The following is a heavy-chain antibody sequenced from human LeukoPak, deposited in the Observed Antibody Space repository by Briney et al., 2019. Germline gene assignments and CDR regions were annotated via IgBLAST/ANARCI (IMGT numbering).Heavy chain of an antibody. D-gene: IGHD6-13*01. CDR3: ARDVVIAAAGTRGWFDP. J-gene: IGHJ5*02. CDR2: IFTGGST. V-gene: IGHV4-61*02. Sequence: PSETLSLTCTVSGGSINNGNHFWTWIRQPAGKGLEWIGRIFTGGSTNYNPSLKSRVTMSVDTSKNQFSLKLSSVTAADTAVYYCARDVVIAAAGTRGWFDPWGQGTLVTVSS. CDR1: GGSINNGNHF.